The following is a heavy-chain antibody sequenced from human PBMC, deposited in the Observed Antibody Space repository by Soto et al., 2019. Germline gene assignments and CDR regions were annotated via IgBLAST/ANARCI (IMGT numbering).Heavy chain of an antibody. CDR3: ARAYYDFWSGYLAAFDI. CDR1: GGSFSGYY. D-gene: IGHD3-3*01. V-gene: IGHV4-34*01. J-gene: IGHJ3*02. Sequence: SETLSLTCAVYGGSFSGYYWSWIRQPPGKGLKWIGEINHSGSTNYNPSLKSRVTISVDTSKNQFSLKLSSVTAADTAVYYCARAYYDFWSGYLAAFDIWGQGTMVTVSS. CDR2: INHSGST.